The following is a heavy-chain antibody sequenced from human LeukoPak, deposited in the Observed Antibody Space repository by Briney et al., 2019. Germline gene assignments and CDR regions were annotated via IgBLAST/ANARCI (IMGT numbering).Heavy chain of an antibody. CDR3: ARGPNSNWSGLDF. D-gene: IGHD6-6*01. Sequence: GGSLRLSCTASGFPFSGHWMHWARQLPGKGLVWVSRISPTGSTTSYADSVKGRFTVSRDNAKNTLYLQVNNLRAEDTAVYYCARGPNSNWSGLDFWGQRTLLTVSS. V-gene: IGHV3-74*01. CDR1: GFPFSGHW. CDR2: ISPTGSTT. J-gene: IGHJ4*02.